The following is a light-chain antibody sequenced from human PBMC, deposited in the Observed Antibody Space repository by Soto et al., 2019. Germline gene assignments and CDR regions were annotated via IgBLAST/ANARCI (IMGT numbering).Light chain of an antibody. Sequence: QSALTQPASVSGSPGQSITISCTGTSSDVGTFNLVSWYQHHPGKAPRLMIYDASKRPSGVSNRFSGSKSGNTASLTVSGLQAEDEADYYCCSYSTSTTFVFGGATKLTVL. CDR2: DAS. V-gene: IGLV2-23*01. CDR3: CSYSTSTTFV. CDR1: SSDVGTFNL. J-gene: IGLJ2*01.